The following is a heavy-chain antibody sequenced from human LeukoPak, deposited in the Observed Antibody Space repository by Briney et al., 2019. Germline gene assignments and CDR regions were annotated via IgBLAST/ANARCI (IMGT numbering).Heavy chain of an antibody. Sequence: GGSLRLSCAASGFTFSGYYMSWIRHAPGKGLEWVSYISSSGTNIYYADSVKGRFTISRDNARNSLYLQMNSLRAEDTAMYYCARESTRSVDYWGQGTLVTVSS. CDR3: ARESTRSVDY. CDR1: GFTFSGYY. J-gene: IGHJ4*02. V-gene: IGHV3-11*01. D-gene: IGHD6-25*01. CDR2: ISSSGTNI.